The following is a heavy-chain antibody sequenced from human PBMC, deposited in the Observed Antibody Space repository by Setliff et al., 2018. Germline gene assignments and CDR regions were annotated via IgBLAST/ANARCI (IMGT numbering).Heavy chain of an antibody. J-gene: IGHJ6*03. Sequence: SVKVSCKASGGTFKNYGISWVRQAPGQGLEWMGGIIPIFGTTNYAQKFQGRATIITDESTSTAYMELSSLTSDDTAVYYCAREGVDTRSSTDYRYYMDVWGKGTTVTVSS. CDR1: GGTFKNYG. D-gene: IGHD5-18*01. CDR2: IIPIFGTT. CDR3: AREGVDTRSSTDYRYYMDV. V-gene: IGHV1-69*05.